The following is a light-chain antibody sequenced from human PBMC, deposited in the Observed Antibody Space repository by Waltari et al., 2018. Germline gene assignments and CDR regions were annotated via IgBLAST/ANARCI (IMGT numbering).Light chain of an antibody. CDR1: QRVGRS. J-gene: IGKJ1*01. CDR2: GAS. Sequence: EIVLTQSPGILSLSPGEDFTLSCRASQRVGRSLAWYQQKPGQAPRLLIYGASSRATGIPDGVSGGGAGRDFSLTISRLGPDDFAVDYCQHDVRVPAPCGQGTKWEIK. CDR3: QHDVRVPAP. V-gene: IGKV3-20*01.